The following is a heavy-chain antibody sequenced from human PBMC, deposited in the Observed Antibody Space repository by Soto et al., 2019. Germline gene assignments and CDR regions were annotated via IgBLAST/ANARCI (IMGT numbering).Heavy chain of an antibody. Sequence: PSQTLSLTCAISGDSVSSNSAAWNWIRQSPSRGLEWLGKTYYRSKWYNDYAVSVKSRITINPDTSKNQFSLQLNSVTPDDTAVYYGARGYSNWSGPPDSWGQGTMVTVSS. CDR1: GDSVSSNSAA. CDR3: ARGYSNWSGPPDS. CDR2: TYYRSKWYN. J-gene: IGHJ3*02. V-gene: IGHV6-1*01. D-gene: IGHD6-13*01.